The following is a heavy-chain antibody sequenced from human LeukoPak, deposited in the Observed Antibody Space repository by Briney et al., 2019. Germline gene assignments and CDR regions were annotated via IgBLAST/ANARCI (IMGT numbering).Heavy chain of an antibody. D-gene: IGHD3-3*01. Sequence: SETLSLTCTVSGGSISSYYWSWIRQPPGKGLEWIGYIYYSGSTNYNPSLKSRVSISVDTSKNHFSLQLNSVTAADTAVYYCARESEWSGFFVYWGQGTLVTVSP. CDR3: ARESEWSGFFVY. V-gene: IGHV4-59*01. J-gene: IGHJ4*02. CDR1: GGSISSYY. CDR2: IYYSGST.